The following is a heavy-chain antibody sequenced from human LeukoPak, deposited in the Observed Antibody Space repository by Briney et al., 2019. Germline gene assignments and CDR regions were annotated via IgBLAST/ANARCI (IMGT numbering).Heavy chain of an antibody. CDR3: ARRYYYDSSGYRFDVVNGAFDI. J-gene: IGHJ3*02. V-gene: IGHV5-51*01. Sequence: PGESLRISCKGSGYSFTNYWIGWVRQVPGKGLECMGFIYPDDSDTRYSPSFQGQVTISADKAITTAYLQWSSLKASDTAMYYCARRYYYDSSGYRFDVVNGAFDIWGQGTMVTVSS. CDR2: IYPDDSDT. D-gene: IGHD3-22*01. CDR1: GYSFTNYW.